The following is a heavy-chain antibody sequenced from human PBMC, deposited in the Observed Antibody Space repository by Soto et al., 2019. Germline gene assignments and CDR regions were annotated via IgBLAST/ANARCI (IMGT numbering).Heavy chain of an antibody. J-gene: IGHJ4*02. CDR3: AKIGLAGRSNYYESSSYFDY. CDR2: ISYDGSYK. CDR1: GFPFSSYS. V-gene: IGHV3-30*18. Sequence: GGSLRLSCAASGFPFSSYSMNWVRQAPGKGLEWVAVISYDGSYKNYADSVKGRFTISRDNSKNTLFLQMNSLRAEDTAVYYCAKIGLAGRSNYYESSSYFDYWGQGTVVTVSS. D-gene: IGHD3-22*01.